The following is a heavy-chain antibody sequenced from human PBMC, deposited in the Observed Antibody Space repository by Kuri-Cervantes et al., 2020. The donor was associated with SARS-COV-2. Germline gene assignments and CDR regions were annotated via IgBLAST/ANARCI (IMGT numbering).Heavy chain of an antibody. CDR1: GYTFTSYG. J-gene: IGHJ2*01. Sequence: ASVKVSCKASGYTFTSYGISWVRQAPGQGPEWMGWISAYNGNTNYAQKLQGRVTMTTDTSTSTVYMELSSLRSDDTAVYYCARGGPVGYYDSSGYGLYWYFDLWGRGTLVTVSS. V-gene: IGHV1-18*01. CDR3: ARGGPVGYYDSSGYGLYWYFDL. D-gene: IGHD3-22*01. CDR2: ISAYNGNT.